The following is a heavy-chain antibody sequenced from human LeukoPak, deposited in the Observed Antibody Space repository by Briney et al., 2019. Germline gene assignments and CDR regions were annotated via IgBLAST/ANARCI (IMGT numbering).Heavy chain of an antibody. D-gene: IGHD6-13*01. CDR2: IGTAGEI. CDR3: ARAAYSSTWYSRYFDL. V-gene: IGHV3-13*01. CDR1: GFTFSSYD. J-gene: IGHJ2*01. Sequence: GGSLRLSCAASGFTFSSYDIHWVRQATGKGLGWVSGIGTAGEIYYPGSVKGRFTISRENAKNSLYLQMNSLRAGDTAVYYCARAAYSSTWYSRYFDLWGRGTLVTVSS.